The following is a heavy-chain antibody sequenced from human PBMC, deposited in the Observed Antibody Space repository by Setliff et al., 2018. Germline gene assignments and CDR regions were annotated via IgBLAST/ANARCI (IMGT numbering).Heavy chain of an antibody. CDR1: GFTFTDYA. J-gene: IGHJ6*02. V-gene: IGHV3-11*01. CDR2: INAWGTSK. D-gene: IGHD5-18*01. Sequence: GGSLRLSCVASGFTFTDYAMSWVRQAPGKGLEWVSYINAWGTSKYYADSVKGRFTISRDNAKNSLYLDLNSLRGEDMGVYYCARDGGTAMVKTYYYGLDVWGQGTTVTVSS. CDR3: ARDGGTAMVKTYYYGLDV.